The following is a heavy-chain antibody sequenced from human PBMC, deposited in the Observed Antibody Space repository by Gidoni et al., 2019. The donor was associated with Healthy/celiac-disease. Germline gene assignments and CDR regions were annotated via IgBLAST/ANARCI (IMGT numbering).Heavy chain of an antibody. CDR3: TRTHNHYVWGSYRYLPEGY. J-gene: IGHJ4*02. Sequence: EVQLVESGGGLVKPGRSLRLSCTASGFTFGAYAMSWFRQAPGKGLEWVGFIRSKAYGGTTEYAASVKGRFTISRDDSKSIAYLQMNSPKTEDTAVYYCTRTHNHYVWGSYRYLPEGYWGQGTLVTVSS. CDR1: GFTFGAYA. D-gene: IGHD3-16*02. V-gene: IGHV3-49*05. CDR2: IRSKAYGGTT.